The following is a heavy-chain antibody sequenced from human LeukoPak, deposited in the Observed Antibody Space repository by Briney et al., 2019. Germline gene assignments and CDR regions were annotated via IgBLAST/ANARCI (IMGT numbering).Heavy chain of an antibody. Sequence: PGGSLRLSCAASGFTVSSNYMSWVRQAPGKGLEWVSIIYSGGNTYYAASVKGRFTISRDNSKNTLYLQMNSLRAEDTAVYYCAKDLRRQNDYWGQGTLVTVSS. V-gene: IGHV3-53*01. J-gene: IGHJ4*02. CDR2: IYSGGNT. CDR3: AKDLRRQNDY. CDR1: GFTVSSNY.